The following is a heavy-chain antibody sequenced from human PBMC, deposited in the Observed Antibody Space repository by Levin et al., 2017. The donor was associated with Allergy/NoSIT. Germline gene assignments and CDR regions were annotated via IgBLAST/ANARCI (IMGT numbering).Heavy chain of an antibody. CDR2: IYSGGST. CDR1: GFTVSSNY. CDR3: ATATYYYDSSGWNFDY. D-gene: IGHD3-22*01. V-gene: IGHV3-53*01. Sequence: PGGSLRLSCAASGFTVSSNYMSWVRQAPGKGLEWVSVIYSGGSTYYADSVKGRFTISRDNSKNTLYLQMNSLRAEDTAVYYCATATYYYDSSGWNFDYWGQGTLVTVSS. J-gene: IGHJ4*02.